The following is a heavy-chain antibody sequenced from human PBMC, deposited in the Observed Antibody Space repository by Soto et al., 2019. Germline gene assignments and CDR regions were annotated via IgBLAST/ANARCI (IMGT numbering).Heavy chain of an antibody. CDR3: AAGYSTGLDAFDI. V-gene: IGHV5-51*01. J-gene: IGHJ3*02. D-gene: IGHD2-8*02. CDR1: GYNFANFW. Sequence: EVQLVQSGAEAKKPGESLRISCKGSGYNFANFWIGWVRQMPGQGLERMGMIVPGDSDTKNSTSLEGQITMSFDKCDSSASLHWRRLKASDTAIYYCAAGYSTGLDAFDIWGQGPMVTVSS. CDR2: IVPGDSDT.